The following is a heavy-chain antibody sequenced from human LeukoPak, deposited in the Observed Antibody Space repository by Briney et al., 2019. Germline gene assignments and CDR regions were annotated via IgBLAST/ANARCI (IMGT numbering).Heavy chain of an antibody. CDR3: AREFHDSSGYYRAFDY. D-gene: IGHD3-22*01. Sequence: SETLSLTCTVSGGSISSSSYYWGWIRQPPGKGLEWIGSIYYSGSTYYNPSLKSRVTISVDRSKNQFSLKLSSVTAADTAVYYCAREFHDSSGYYRAFDYWGQGTLVTVSS. V-gene: IGHV4-39*07. J-gene: IGHJ4*02. CDR2: IYYSGST. CDR1: GGSISSSSYY.